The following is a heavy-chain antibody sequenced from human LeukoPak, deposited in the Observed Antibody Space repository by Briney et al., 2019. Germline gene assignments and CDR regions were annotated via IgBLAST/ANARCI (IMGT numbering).Heavy chain of an antibody. D-gene: IGHD3-22*01. CDR2: INHSGST. Sequence: SETLSLTCAVYGGSFSGYYWSWIRQPPGKGLEWIGEINHSGSTNYNPSLKSRVTISVDTSKNQFSLKLSSVTAADTAVYYCARALIVGGAFDIWGQGTMVTVSS. J-gene: IGHJ3*02. CDR3: ARALIVGGAFDI. V-gene: IGHV4-34*01. CDR1: GGSFSGYY.